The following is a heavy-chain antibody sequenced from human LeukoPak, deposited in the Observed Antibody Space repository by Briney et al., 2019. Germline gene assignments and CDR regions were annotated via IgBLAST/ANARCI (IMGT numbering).Heavy chain of an antibody. CDR1: GFIFSNHG. J-gene: IGHJ4*02. D-gene: IGHD2-8*01. Sequence: GGSLRLSCAASGFIFSNHGMHWVRQAPGKGLEWVAVISDDESNRYYAESVKGRSTVSRDNTKNTLYLQMNSLRAEDTAVYYCARDLGFVLMVYALDYWGQGTLVTVSS. V-gene: IGHV3-30*19. CDR2: ISDDESNR. CDR3: ARDLGFVLMVYALDY.